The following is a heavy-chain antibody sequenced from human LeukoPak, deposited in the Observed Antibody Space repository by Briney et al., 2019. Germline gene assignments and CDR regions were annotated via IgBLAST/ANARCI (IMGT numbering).Heavy chain of an antibody. CDR2: IYPGDSDT. V-gene: IGHV5-51*01. Sequence: GEPLKISCKGSGYSFTSYWIGWVRQMPGKGLEWMGIIYPGDSDTRYSPSFQGRVTISADKSISTAYLQWSSLKASDTAMYYCARKRCSGGSCYSRRDWFDPWGQGTLVTVSS. CDR3: ARKRCSGGSCYSRRDWFDP. J-gene: IGHJ5*02. CDR1: GYSFTSYW. D-gene: IGHD2-15*01.